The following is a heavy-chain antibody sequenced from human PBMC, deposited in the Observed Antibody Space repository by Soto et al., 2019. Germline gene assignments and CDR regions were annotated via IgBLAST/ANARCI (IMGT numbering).Heavy chain of an antibody. D-gene: IGHD3-22*01. J-gene: IGHJ4*02. V-gene: IGHV3-33*01. CDR3: VSGYGYFEY. Sequence: QVQLVESGGGVVQPGRSLRLSCAASGITFSNYGTHWVRQVPGKGLEWVAVIWYDGRDKYYADSVKGRFTISRDNSKNPLYLQMTSLTADGTAVYYCVSGYGYFEYWGQGTVVSVPS. CDR1: GITFSNYG. CDR2: IWYDGRDK.